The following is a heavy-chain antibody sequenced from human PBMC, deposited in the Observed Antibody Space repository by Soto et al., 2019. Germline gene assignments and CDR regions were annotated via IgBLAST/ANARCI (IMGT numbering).Heavy chain of an antibody. Sequence: EVQLVESGGGLVQPGGSLRLSCAASGFAFGSYWMHWVRQAPGKGLVWVSRISQDGTIATQADSVKGRFTISRDNAKNTLYLQMNRLRADDTAVYYCLRDQRHWNEFADQWVPGNLVTVSS. CDR3: LRDQRHWNEFADQ. CDR2: ISQDGTIA. CDR1: GFAFGSYW. J-gene: IGHJ4*02. V-gene: IGHV3-74*01. D-gene: IGHD1-1*01.